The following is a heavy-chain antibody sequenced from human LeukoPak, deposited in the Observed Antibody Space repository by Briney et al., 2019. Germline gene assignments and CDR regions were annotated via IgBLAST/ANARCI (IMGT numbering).Heavy chain of an antibody. CDR1: GGSISSSNW. CDR2: IYHSGST. V-gene: IGHV4-4*02. Sequence: SGTLSLTCAVSGGSISSSNWWSWVRQPPGKGLEWIGEIYHSGSTNYNPSLKSRVTISVDTSKNQFSLKLSSVTAADTAVYYCARGQRAHVEWSNYMDVWGKGTTVIVSS. J-gene: IGHJ6*03. D-gene: IGHD3-3*01. CDR3: ARGQRAHVEWSNYMDV.